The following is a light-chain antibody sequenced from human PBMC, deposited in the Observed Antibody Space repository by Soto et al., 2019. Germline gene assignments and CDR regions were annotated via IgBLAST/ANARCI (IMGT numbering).Light chain of an antibody. V-gene: IGKV1-5*01. CDR2: DAS. CDR3: QQYGSSPLFT. CDR1: QSISSW. Sequence: DIQMTQSPSTLSASVGDRVTITCRASQSISSWLAWYQQKPGKAPKLLIYDASSLESGVPSRFSGSGSGTDFTLTISRLEPEDFAVYYCQQYGSSPLFTFGPGTKVDIK. J-gene: IGKJ3*01.